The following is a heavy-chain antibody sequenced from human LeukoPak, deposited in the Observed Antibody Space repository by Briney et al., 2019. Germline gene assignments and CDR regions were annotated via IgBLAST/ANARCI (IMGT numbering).Heavy chain of an antibody. CDR1: GGSISSYY. CDR3: AREGEMATSAFDY. V-gene: IGHV4-59*01. Sequence: SETLSLTCTVSGGSISSYYWSWIRQPPGKGLEWIGYIYYSGSTNYNPSLKSRVTISVATSKNQFSLKLSSVTAADTAVYYCAREGEMATSAFDYWGQGTLVTVSS. J-gene: IGHJ4*02. D-gene: IGHD5-24*01. CDR2: IYYSGST.